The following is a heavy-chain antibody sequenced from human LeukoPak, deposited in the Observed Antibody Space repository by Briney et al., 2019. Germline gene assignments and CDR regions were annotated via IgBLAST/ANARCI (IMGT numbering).Heavy chain of an antibody. J-gene: IGHJ4*02. V-gene: IGHV4-31*03. CDR3: ARDDYDSSGYYNYFDY. CDR1: GGSISSSSYY. Sequence: SSETLSLTCTVSGGSISSSSYYWGWIRQHPGKGLEWIGYIYYSGSTYYNPSLKSRVTISVDTSKNQFSLKLSSVTAADTAVYYCARDDYDSSGYYNYFDYWGQGTLVTVSS. D-gene: IGHD3-22*01. CDR2: IYYSGST.